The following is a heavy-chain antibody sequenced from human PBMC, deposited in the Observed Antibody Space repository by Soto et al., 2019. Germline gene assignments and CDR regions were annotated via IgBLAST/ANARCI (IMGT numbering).Heavy chain of an antibody. J-gene: IGHJ3*02. CDR3: ATDKVTTWQLWLHRLAI. CDR2: IYHSGST. V-gene: IGHV4-4*02. D-gene: IGHD5-12*01. Sequence: PSETLSLTCAVSGGSISSSNWWSWVRQPPGKGLEWIGEIYHSGSTNYNPSLKSRVTISVDKSKNQFSLKLSSVTAADTAVYYCATDKVTTWQLWLHRLAIWVQGRMVTVS. CDR1: GGSISSSNW.